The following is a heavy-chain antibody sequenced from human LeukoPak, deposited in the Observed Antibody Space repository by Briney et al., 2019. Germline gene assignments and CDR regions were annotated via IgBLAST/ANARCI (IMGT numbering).Heavy chain of an antibody. V-gene: IGHV4-38-2*01. D-gene: IGHD6-13*01. J-gene: IGHJ4*02. Sequence: SETLSLTCAVSGFSISSGYFWGWIRRPPGKGLEWIGTIHYPESTYYNPSLNSRLTISIDTSKNHFSLKLSSVPAADTALYYCARGRGRQVGTRWHPDPHPDYWGQGILVTVSS. CDR2: IHYPEST. CDR1: GFSISSGYF. CDR3: ARGRGRQVGTRWHPDPHPDY.